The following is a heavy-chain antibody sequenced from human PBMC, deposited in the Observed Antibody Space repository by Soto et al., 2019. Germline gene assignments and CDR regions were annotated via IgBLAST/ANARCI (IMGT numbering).Heavy chain of an antibody. Sequence: QVQLAESGGGLVKSGGSLTLSCSTSGFFFTDYFMSWIRQAPGKGLEWVSYISLSGDVTHYADSVKGRFTISRDNTKNSLFLQMSSLRDDDTAVYYCARQLERRVGAASHWGQGTRVSVSS. CDR3: ARQLERRVGAASH. CDR2: ISLSGDVT. V-gene: IGHV3-11*01. D-gene: IGHD1-26*01. CDR1: GFFFTDYF. J-gene: IGHJ4*02.